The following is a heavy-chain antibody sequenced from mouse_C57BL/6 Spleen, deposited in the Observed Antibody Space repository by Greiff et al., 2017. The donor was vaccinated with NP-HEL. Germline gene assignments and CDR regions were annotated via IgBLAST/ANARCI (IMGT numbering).Heavy chain of an antibody. J-gene: IGHJ4*01. CDR1: GYSITSGYY. CDR3: ARDDYDYDGGAMDY. Sequence: EVQVVESGPGLVKPSQSLSLTCSVTGYSITSGYYWNWIRQFPGNKLEWMGYISYDGSNNYNPSLKNRISITRDTSKNQFVLKLNSVTTEDTATYYCARDDYDYDGGAMDYWGQGTSVTVSS. V-gene: IGHV3-6*01. CDR2: ISYDGSN. D-gene: IGHD2-4*01.